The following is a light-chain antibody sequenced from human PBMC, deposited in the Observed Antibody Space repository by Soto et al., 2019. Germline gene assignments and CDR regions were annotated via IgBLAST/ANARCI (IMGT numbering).Light chain of an antibody. J-gene: IGKJ2*01. CDR3: QQYSDWPPYT. V-gene: IGKV3-15*01. Sequence: EILMTQSPATLSVSPGDRATLSCRASQIISTNLAWYQQKPGQAPRLLIYGASTRATGIPARFSGSGSGTDFTLNISSLQSEDFAVYYCQQYSDWPPYTFGQGTKLEIK. CDR2: GAS. CDR1: QIISTN.